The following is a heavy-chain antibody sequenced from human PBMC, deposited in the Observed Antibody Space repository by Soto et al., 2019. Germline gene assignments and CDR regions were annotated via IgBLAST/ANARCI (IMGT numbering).Heavy chain of an antibody. Sequence: GESLKISCKASGYSFSTYWIGWVRQMPGKGLEWMGIIYPGDSDPRYSPSFQGQVTISADNSISTAYLQWSSLRASDTAIYYCARTNGAGSYYNHWGQGTLVTVSS. V-gene: IGHV5-51*01. D-gene: IGHD3-10*01. CDR3: ARTNGAGSYYNH. J-gene: IGHJ5*02. CDR1: GYSFSTYW. CDR2: IYPGDSDP.